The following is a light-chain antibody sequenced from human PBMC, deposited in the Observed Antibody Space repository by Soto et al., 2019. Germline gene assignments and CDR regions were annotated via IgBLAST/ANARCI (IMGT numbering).Light chain of an antibody. Sequence: IQMTQSPSSVSASVGDTVTITCRASQGIAACLAWYQHRPGKAPDLLIHGASRLQTGVPSRFSGAGFETDYTLTISGLQPEDFGTYYCQQSYSFPPTFGQGTKVEV. CDR1: QGIAAC. CDR3: QQSYSFPPT. J-gene: IGKJ1*01. CDR2: GAS. V-gene: IGKV1-12*01.